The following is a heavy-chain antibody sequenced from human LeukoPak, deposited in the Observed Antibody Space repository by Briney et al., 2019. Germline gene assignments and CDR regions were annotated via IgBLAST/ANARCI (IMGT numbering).Heavy chain of an antibody. Sequence: ASVKVSCKASGGTLSNFGISWVRQAPGQGLEWMGWISAYNGNTNYAQKLQGRVTITTDKSTTTAYMELRSLRSDDTAVYYCARSLGESLYYGMDVWGQGTTVTVSS. D-gene: IGHD3-10*01. CDR2: ISAYNGNT. CDR3: ARSLGESLYYGMDV. V-gene: IGHV1-18*01. J-gene: IGHJ6*02. CDR1: GGTLSNFG.